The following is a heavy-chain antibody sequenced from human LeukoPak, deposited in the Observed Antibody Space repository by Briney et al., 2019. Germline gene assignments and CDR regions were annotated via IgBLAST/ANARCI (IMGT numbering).Heavy chain of an antibody. D-gene: IGHD5-18*01. J-gene: IGHJ4*02. CDR1: GYSFTSYW. V-gene: IGHV5-51*01. Sequence: GESLKISCKASGYSFTSYWIGWVRQMPGKGLEWMGIIDPSDSETRYTPSFQGQVTISVHKSLTPADLQWNSLKASDTAMYYCARQTAMGRSGDYWGQGTLVTVSS. CDR3: ARQTAMGRSGDY. CDR2: IDPSDSET.